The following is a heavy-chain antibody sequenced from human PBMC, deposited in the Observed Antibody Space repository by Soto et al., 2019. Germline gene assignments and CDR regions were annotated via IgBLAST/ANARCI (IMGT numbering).Heavy chain of an antibody. Sequence: GESLKISCKGSGYSFTSYWIGWVRQMPVKGLEWMGIIYPGDSDTRYSPSFQGQVTISADKSISTAYLQWSSLKASDTAMYYCARRFSGFGELLSNWFDPWGQGTLVTVSS. J-gene: IGHJ5*02. CDR1: GYSFTSYW. CDR2: IYPGDSDT. D-gene: IGHD3-10*01. V-gene: IGHV5-51*01. CDR3: ARRFSGFGELLSNWFDP.